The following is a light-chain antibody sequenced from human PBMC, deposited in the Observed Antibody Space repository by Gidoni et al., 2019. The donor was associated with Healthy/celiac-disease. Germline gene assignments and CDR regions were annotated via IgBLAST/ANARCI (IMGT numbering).Light chain of an antibody. J-gene: IGKJ4*01. Sequence: DIVLTQSPATLSLSPGERATLSCRASQSVSSYLAWYQQKPGQAPRLLIHDASNRATGIPARFSGSGSGTDFTLTISSLEPEDVAVYYCQQRSNWPLTFGGGTKVEIK. V-gene: IGKV3-11*01. CDR1: QSVSSY. CDR3: QQRSNWPLT. CDR2: DAS.